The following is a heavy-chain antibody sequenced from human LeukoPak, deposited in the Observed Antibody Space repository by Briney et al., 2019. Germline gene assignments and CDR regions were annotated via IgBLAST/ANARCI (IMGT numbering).Heavy chain of an antibody. CDR1: GFTFSSYS. D-gene: IGHD3-3*01. Sequence: GSLRLSCAASGFTFSSYSMNWVRQAPGKGLEWVSSISSSSSYIYYADSVKGRFTISRDNAKNSLYLQMNSLRAEDTAVYYCAIFGVVIKDFGYWGQGTLVTVSS. J-gene: IGHJ4*02. CDR2: ISSSSSYI. V-gene: IGHV3-21*01. CDR3: AIFGVVIKDFGY.